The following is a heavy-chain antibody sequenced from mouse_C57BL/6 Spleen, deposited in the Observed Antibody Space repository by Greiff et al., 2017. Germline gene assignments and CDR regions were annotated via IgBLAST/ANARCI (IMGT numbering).Heavy chain of an antibody. CDR1: GYTFTSYW. J-gene: IGHJ1*03. CDR3: ARVYGNYEYCDV. D-gene: IGHD2-1*01. V-gene: IGHV1-55*01. CDR2: IYPGSGST. Sequence: QVQLQQPGAELVKPGASVKMSCKASGYTFTSYWITWVKQRPGQGLEWIGDIYPGSGSTNYNEKFKSKATLTVDTSSSTAYMQLSSLTSEDSAVYYCARVYGNYEYCDVWGTETTVTVSS.